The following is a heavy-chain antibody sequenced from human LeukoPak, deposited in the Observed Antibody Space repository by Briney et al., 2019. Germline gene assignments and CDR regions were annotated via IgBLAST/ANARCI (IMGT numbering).Heavy chain of an antibody. CDR1: GYSFTSYW. V-gene: IGHV5-51*01. CDR3: ARRTGPGGDDYDFWSGYSTYYYYYMDV. Sequence: GESLKISCKGSGYSFTSYWIGWVRQMPGKGLEWMGIIYPGDSDTIYSPSFQGQVTISADKSISTAYLQWSSLKASDTAMYYCARRTGPGGDDYDFWSGYSTYYYYYMDVWGKGTTVTVSS. D-gene: IGHD3-3*01. J-gene: IGHJ6*03. CDR2: IYPGDSDT.